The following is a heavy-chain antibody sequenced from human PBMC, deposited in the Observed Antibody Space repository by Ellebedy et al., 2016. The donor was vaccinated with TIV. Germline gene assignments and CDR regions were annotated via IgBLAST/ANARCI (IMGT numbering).Heavy chain of an antibody. Sequence: GESLKISXAASGFTFSSYGMHWVRQAPGKGLEWVAVISYDGSNKYYADSVKGRFTISRDNSKNTLYLQMNSLRAEDTAVYYCARGTYILWGDYWGQGTLVTVSS. V-gene: IGHV3-30*03. CDR2: ISYDGSNK. D-gene: IGHD2/OR15-2a*01. CDR3: ARGTYILWGDY. J-gene: IGHJ4*02. CDR1: GFTFSSYG.